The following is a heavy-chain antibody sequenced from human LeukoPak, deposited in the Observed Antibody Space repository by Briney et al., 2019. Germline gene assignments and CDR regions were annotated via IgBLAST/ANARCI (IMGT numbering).Heavy chain of an antibody. J-gene: IGHJ3*02. Sequence: ASVKVSCKASGYTFTSYVISWVRQAPGQGLEWMGGIIPIFGTANHAQKFQGRVTITTDESTSTAYMELSSLRSEDTAVYYCARENRVLRYFDWLPKSRNAFDIWGQGTMVTVSS. CDR3: ARENRVLRYFDWLPKSRNAFDI. V-gene: IGHV1-69*05. CDR1: GYTFTSYV. CDR2: IIPIFGTA. D-gene: IGHD3-9*01.